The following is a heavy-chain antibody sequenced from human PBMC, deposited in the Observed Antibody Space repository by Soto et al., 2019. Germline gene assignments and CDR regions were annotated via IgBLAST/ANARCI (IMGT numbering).Heavy chain of an antibody. Sequence: PGGSLRLSCAASGFTFSSYGMHWVRQAPGKGLEWVAVISYDGSNKYYADSVKGRFTISRDNSKNTLYLQMNSLRAEDTAVYYCAKDLGGYCSGGSCYLNEKGDYYYGMDVWGQGTTVTVSS. CDR1: GFTFSSYG. CDR3: AKDLGGYCSGGSCYLNEKGDYYYGMDV. V-gene: IGHV3-30*18. CDR2: ISYDGSNK. D-gene: IGHD2-15*01. J-gene: IGHJ6*02.